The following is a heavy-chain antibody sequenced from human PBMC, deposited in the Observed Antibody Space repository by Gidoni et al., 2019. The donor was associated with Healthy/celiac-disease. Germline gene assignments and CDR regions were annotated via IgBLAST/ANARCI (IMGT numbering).Heavy chain of an antibody. J-gene: IGHJ3*02. Sequence: QVQLVQSGAEVKKPGSSVKVSCKASGGTFSSYAISWVRQAPGQGLEWMGRIIPILGIANYAQKFQGRVTITADKSTSTAYMELSSLRSEDTAVYYCALTVTTGDAFDIWGQGTMVTVSS. D-gene: IGHD4-17*01. CDR2: IIPILGIA. CDR3: ALTVTTGDAFDI. V-gene: IGHV1-69*04. CDR1: GGTFSSYA.